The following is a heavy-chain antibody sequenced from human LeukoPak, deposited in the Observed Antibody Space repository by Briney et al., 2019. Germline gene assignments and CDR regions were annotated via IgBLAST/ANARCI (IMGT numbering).Heavy chain of an antibody. V-gene: IGHV4-59*01. D-gene: IGHD5-12*01. J-gene: IGHJ1*01. CDR1: GGSISSYS. CDR3: ARDRDSGYQH. Sequence: PSETLSLTCTVSGGSISSYSWSWIRQPPGRGLEWIGYIYYSGSTNYNPSLKSRVTISVDTSKNQFSLKLSSVTAADTAVYYCARDRDSGYQHWGQGTLVTVSS. CDR2: IYYSGST.